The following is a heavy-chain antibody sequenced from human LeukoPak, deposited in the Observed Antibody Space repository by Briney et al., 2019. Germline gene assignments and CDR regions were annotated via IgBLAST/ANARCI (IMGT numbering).Heavy chain of an antibody. V-gene: IGHV1-8*01. Sequence: GASVKVSCKASGYTFTSYDINWVRQATGQGLEWMGWMNPNSGNTGYAQKFQGRVTMTRNTSISTAYMELSSLRSEDTAVYYRARRGGILTGYSPGNYWGQGTLVTVSS. CDR3: ARRGGILTGYSPGNY. CDR1: GYTFTSYD. CDR2: MNPNSGNT. J-gene: IGHJ4*02. D-gene: IGHD3-9*01.